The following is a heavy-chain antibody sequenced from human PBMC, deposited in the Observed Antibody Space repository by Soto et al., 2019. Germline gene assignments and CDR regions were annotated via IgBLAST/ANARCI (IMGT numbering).Heavy chain of an antibody. V-gene: IGHV4-4*07. CDR3: GRESGETWDYEAS. CDR2: LNTYGNT. J-gene: IGHJ5*02. D-gene: IGHD1-7*01. Sequence: PSETLSHTCTVSGGSISSYRWSWTRQPAGKGLEWIGRLNTYGNTHYNPSLKSRVTVSVDTSRNQFFLTLRSVTAADSAVYHCGRESGETWDYEASWGQGTPVTVSS. CDR1: GGSISSYR.